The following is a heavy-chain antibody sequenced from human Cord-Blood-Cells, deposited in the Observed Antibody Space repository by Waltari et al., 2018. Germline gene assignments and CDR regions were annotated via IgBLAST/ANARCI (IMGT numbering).Heavy chain of an antibody. CDR2: IYTRGGT. V-gene: IGHV4-4*07. J-gene: IGHJ4*02. Sequence: QVQLQESGPGLVKPSETLSLTCTVSGGSISSYYWSWIRQPAGKGLEWIGRIYTRGGTNDNPALRSRVTMSVDTSKNQFSLKLSSVTAADTAVYYCARVQGSSSWFDYWGQGTLVTVSS. D-gene: IGHD6-13*01. CDR3: ARVQGSSSWFDY. CDR1: GGSISSYY.